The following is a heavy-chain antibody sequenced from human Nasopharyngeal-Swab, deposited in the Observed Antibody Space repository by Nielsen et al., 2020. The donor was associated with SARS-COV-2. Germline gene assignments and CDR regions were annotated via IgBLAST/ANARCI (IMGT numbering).Heavy chain of an antibody. CDR1: GFTFSSYR. CDR3: ARDLGHSGYDLYDY. J-gene: IGHJ4*02. CDR2: IKEDGSET. D-gene: IGHD5-12*01. Sequence: GESLKISCGASGFTFSSYRMNWVRQAPGKGLEWVANIKEDGSETYYVDSVKGRFTISRDNAKNSLYLQMNSLRAEDTAVYYCARDLGHSGYDLYDYWGQGTLVTVSS. V-gene: IGHV3-7*03.